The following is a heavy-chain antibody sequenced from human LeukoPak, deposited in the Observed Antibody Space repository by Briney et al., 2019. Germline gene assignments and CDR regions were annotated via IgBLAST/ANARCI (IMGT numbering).Heavy chain of an antibody. CDR3: ARGGDYFDS. Sequence: SETLSLTCAVYGGSFSGYYWSWIRQPPGKGLEWIGEINHSGSTYSTPSLKSRVTISVDTSKNQFSLKLNSVTAADTAVYYCARGGDYFDSWGQGTLVTVSS. CDR2: INHSGST. J-gene: IGHJ4*02. V-gene: IGHV4-34*01. CDR1: GGSFSGYY.